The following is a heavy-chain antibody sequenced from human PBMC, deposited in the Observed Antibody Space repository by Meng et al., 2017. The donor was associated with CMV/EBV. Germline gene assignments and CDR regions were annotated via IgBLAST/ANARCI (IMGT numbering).Heavy chain of an antibody. J-gene: IGHJ4*02. CDR1: FTFSDHY. D-gene: IGHD1-7*01. Sequence: FTFSDHYIDWARQAPGEGLEWVARIRNKANSYFTEYAASVKGRFTISRDDSKNSMYLQMNSLKMEDTAVYYCARVKLGLGPNKVFDYWGQGTLVTVSS. CDR2: IRNKANSYFT. V-gene: IGHV3-72*01. CDR3: ARVKLGLGPNKVFDY.